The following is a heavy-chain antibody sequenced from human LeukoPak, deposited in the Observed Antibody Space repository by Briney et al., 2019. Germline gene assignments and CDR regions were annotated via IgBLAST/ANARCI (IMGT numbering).Heavy chain of an antibody. CDR2: INPNSGGT. J-gene: IGHJ4*02. V-gene: IGHV1-2*02. CDR1: GYTFTGYY. D-gene: IGHD6-13*01. CDR3: ARIPGAAAGTHHFDY. Sequence: GASVKVSCKASGYTFTGYYMHWVRQAPGQGLEWMGWINPNSGGTNYAQKFQGRVTMTRDTSTSTVYMELSSLRSEDTAVYYCARIPGAAAGTHHFDYWGQGTLVTVSS.